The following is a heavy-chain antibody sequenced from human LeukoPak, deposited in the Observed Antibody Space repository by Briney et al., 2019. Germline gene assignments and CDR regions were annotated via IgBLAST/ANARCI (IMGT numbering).Heavy chain of an antibody. V-gene: IGHV3-74*01. CDR2: INSDESST. Sequence: PGGSLRLSCAASGFTFSSDWMHWVRQAPGKGLVWVSRINSDESSTNYADSVKGRFTISRDNAKNTLYLQMNSLRVEDTAVYYCARDRDSSGWYEGFDYWGQGTLVTVSS. J-gene: IGHJ4*02. CDR1: GFTFSSDW. D-gene: IGHD6-19*01. CDR3: ARDRDSSGWYEGFDY.